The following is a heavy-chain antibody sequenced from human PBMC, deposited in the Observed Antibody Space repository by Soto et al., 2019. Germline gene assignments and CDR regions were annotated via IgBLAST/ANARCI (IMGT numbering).Heavy chain of an antibody. V-gene: IGHV3-49*03. CDR2: IRSKAYGGTT. Sequence: GSLRLSCTASGFTFGDYAMSWFRQAPGKGLEWVGFIRSKAYGGTTEYAASVKGRFTISRDDSKSIAYLQMNSLKTEDTAVYYCTRDSYYYDSSGYDPRSYYYYGMDVWGRGTTVTVSS. CDR1: GFTFGDYA. J-gene: IGHJ6*02. CDR3: TRDSYYYDSSGYDPRSYYYYGMDV. D-gene: IGHD3-22*01.